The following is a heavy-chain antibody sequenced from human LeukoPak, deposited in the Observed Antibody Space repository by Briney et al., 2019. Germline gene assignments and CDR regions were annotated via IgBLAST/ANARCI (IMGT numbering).Heavy chain of an antibody. V-gene: IGHV4-39*02. D-gene: IGHD6-13*01. CDR1: GGSISSSGYY. J-gene: IGHJ5*02. CDR3: ARDPTAAGKGAWFDP. Sequence: AADTLSLTCTVSGGSISSSGYYWGWIRQPPGKGLEWIGSIYYSGSTYYNPSLKSRVTISVDTSKNPFSLKLSSVAAADTAVYYCARDPTAAGKGAWFDPWGQGTLVTVSS. CDR2: IYYSGST.